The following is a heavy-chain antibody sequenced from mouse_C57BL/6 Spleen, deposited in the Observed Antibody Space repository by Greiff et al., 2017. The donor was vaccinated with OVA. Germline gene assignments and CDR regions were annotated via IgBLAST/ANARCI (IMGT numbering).Heavy chain of an antibody. CDR3: ARDDSYAMDY. CDR2: IDPSDSET. V-gene: IGHV1-52*01. J-gene: IGHJ4*01. CDR1: GYTFTSYW. Sequence: VQLKQPGAELVRPGSSVKLSCKASGYTFTSYWMHWVKQRPIQGLEWIGNIDPSDSETHYNQKFKDKATLTVDKSSSTAYMQLSSLTSEDSAVYYCARDDSYAMDYWGQGTSVTVSS.